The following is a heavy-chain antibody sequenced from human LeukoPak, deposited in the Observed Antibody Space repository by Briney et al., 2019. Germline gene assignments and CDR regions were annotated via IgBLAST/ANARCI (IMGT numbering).Heavy chain of an antibody. V-gene: IGHV3-7*01. D-gene: IGHD3-16*01. CDR1: GFSFNSDW. CDR2: IKHDESEK. Sequence: GGSLRLSCAASGFSFNSDWMDWVHQAPGKGLEWVANIKHDESEKNYLDSVKGWFTISRDNAQNSLYLQMNGLRVEDTAVYYCTRRLDDWGQGTLVTVSS. CDR3: TRRLDD. J-gene: IGHJ4*02.